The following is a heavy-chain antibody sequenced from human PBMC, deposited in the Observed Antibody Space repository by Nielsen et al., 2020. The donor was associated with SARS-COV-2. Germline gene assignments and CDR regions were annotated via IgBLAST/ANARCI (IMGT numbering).Heavy chain of an antibody. CDR1: GFTFSSYW. J-gene: IGHJ4*02. V-gene: IGHV3-7*01. D-gene: IGHD6-13*01. CDR2: IKQDGSEK. CDR3: ARDKRAAPDY. Sequence: GESLKISCAASGFTFSSYWMSWVRQAPGKGLEWVANIKQDGSEKYYVDSVKGRFTISRDNAKNSLYLQMNSLRAEDTAVYYCARDKRAAPDYWGQGTLVTVSS.